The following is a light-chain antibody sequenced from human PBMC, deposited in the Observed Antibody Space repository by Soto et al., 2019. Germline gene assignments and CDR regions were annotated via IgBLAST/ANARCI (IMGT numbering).Light chain of an antibody. J-gene: IGLJ3*02. CDR2: EVS. Sequence: QSVLTQPASVSGSPGQSITLSCTGSSSDVGVYKYVSRYQQHPGKAPTLMIYEVSNRPSGVFNRFSGSKSGNTASLTISGLHAEDEADYYCSSYARSGSLVFGGGTKLTVL. V-gene: IGLV2-14*01. CDR1: SSDVGVYKY. CDR3: SSYARSGSLV.